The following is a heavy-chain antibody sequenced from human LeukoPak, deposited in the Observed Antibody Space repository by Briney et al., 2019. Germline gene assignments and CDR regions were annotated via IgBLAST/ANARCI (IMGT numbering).Heavy chain of an antibody. CDR3: AGRWRGTLDY. Sequence: NPSETLSLTCTVSGTFVSGFYWTWLRQPPGKGLEWIGFIYSTGTTSYNSSLQSRVSISVDTSKNQFSLKLKSVIAADTAIYYCAGRWRGTLDYWGQGALVAVSS. CDR1: GTFVSGFY. D-gene: IGHD5-24*01. J-gene: IGHJ4*02. V-gene: IGHV4-4*09. CDR2: IYSTGTT.